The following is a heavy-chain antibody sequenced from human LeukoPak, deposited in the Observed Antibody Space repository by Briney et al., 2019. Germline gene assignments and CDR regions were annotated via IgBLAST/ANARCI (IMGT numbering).Heavy chain of an antibody. Sequence: ASVKVSCKASGYTFTGYAISWVRQAPGQGLEWMGVINPSGGSTSYAQKFQGRVTMTRDTSTSTVYMELSSLRSEDTAVYYCARPLVTLKDYYYGMDVWGQGTTVTVSS. J-gene: IGHJ6*02. D-gene: IGHD3-9*01. CDR3: ARPLVTLKDYYYGMDV. CDR1: GYTFTGYA. CDR2: INPSGGST. V-gene: IGHV1-46*01.